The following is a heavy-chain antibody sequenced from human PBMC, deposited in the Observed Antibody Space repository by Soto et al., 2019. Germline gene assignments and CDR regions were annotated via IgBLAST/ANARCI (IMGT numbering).Heavy chain of an antibody. V-gene: IGHV4-39*01. J-gene: IGHJ4*02. D-gene: IGHD1-1*01. CDR3: ARHRIEVVWRGFDF. CDR2: SSYNGGT. Sequence: SETLSLTCTVSADSSTISNSYWGWLRQPPGKGLQWIGSSSYNGGTFYNPSLKGRVAISVDTSKKQSSLQVTSVTTADTAVYYCARHRIEVVWRGFDFWGQGSPVTVSS. CDR1: ADSSTISNSY.